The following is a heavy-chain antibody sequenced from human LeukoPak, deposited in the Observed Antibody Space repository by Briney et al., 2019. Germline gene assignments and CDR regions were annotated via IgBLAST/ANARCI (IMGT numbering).Heavy chain of an antibody. V-gene: IGHV3-21*01. CDR3: ARDIFKAARKLDAFDI. CDR1: GFTFSSYS. J-gene: IGHJ3*02. D-gene: IGHD6-25*01. Sequence: GGSLRLSCAASGFTFSSYSMNWVRQAPGKGLEWVSSISSSSSYIYYADSVKGRFTISRDNAKNSLYLQMNSLRAEDTAVYYCARDIFKAARKLDAFDIWGQGTMVTVSS. CDR2: ISSSSSYI.